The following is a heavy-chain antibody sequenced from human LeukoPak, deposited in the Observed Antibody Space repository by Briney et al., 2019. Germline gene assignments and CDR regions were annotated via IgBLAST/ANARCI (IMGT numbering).Heavy chain of an antibody. CDR3: AKRGVVIRVILVGFHKEAYYFDS. J-gene: IGHJ4*02. CDR2: ISDSGGIT. V-gene: IGHV3-23*01. CDR1: GITLSNYG. Sequence: GGSLRLSCAVSGITLSNYGMSWVRQAPGKGLEWVAGISDSGGITKYADSVKCRFTISRDNSNNTLYLQMNSLRAEDTAVYFCAKRGVVIRVILVGFHKEAYYFDSWAREPWSPSPQ. D-gene: IGHD3-22*01.